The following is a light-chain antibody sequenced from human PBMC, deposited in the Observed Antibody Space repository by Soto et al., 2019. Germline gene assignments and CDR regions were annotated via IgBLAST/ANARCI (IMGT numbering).Light chain of an antibody. CDR1: ESVSSN. J-gene: IGKJ1*01. CDR3: QQYKNWPRT. V-gene: IGKV3-15*01. Sequence: ETVMTQSPATLSVSPGERATLSCRARESVSSNLVWYQQKPGQAPRLLIYGASTRVTGIPARFSGSGSGTEFTLTISSLQSEDFAVYYCQQYKNWPRTFGQGTKVEIK. CDR2: GAS.